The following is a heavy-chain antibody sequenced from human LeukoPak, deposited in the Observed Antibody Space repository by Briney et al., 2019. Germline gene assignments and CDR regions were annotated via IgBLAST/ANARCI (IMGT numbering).Heavy chain of an antibody. CDR1: GFTFTTYW. CDR2: IKQDGTEK. Sequence: GESLRLSCAASGFTFTTYWMSWVRQAPGKGLEWVANIKQDGTEKYYVDSVKGRFTISRDNAKNSLYLQMNSLRVEDTAVYYCAKDRLPYYYMDVWGKGTTVTVSS. J-gene: IGHJ6*03. D-gene: IGHD4-11*01. V-gene: IGHV3-7*01. CDR3: AKDRLPYYYMDV.